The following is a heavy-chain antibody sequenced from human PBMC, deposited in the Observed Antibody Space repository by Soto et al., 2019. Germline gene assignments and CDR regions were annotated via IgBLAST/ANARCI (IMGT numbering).Heavy chain of an antibody. Sequence: EVQLLESGGGLVQPGGSLRLSCAASGFTFSNYAMSWVRQAPGKGLEWVSAISIRGDSTYYAASVKGRFTISRDKSKNPLYLPMNSLRAEDTANYHCVKGKQWDFPLHYWGQGTLVTVSS. D-gene: IGHD1-26*01. CDR2: ISIRGDST. V-gene: IGHV3-23*01. CDR3: VKGKQWDFPLHY. J-gene: IGHJ4*02. CDR1: GFTFSNYA.